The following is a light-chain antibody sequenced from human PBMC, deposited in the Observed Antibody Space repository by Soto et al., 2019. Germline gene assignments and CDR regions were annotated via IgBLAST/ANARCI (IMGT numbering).Light chain of an antibody. CDR1: QSVSSN. V-gene: IGKV3-15*01. J-gene: IGKJ1*01. CDR3: QQYNDWPPYT. CDR2: ETS. Sequence: EIVMTQSPATLSVSPGERATLSCRASQSVSSNLVWYQQKPGQAPRLLIYETSTRATGVPAGFSGSGSGTEFTLTISSLQSEDFAVYYCQQYNDWPPYTFGQGTKVDIK.